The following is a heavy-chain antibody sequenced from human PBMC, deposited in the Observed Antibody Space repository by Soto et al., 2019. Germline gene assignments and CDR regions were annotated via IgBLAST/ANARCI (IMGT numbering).Heavy chain of an antibody. J-gene: IGHJ5*02. Sequence: PSETLSLTCAVSGGSISSGGYSWSWIRQPPGKGLEWIGYIYHSGSTYYNPSLKSRVTISVDRSKNQFSLKLSSVTAADTAVYYCARGGVMITFGGATPNWFDPWGQGTLVTVSS. CDR3: ARGGVMITFGGATPNWFDP. CDR2: IYHSGST. V-gene: IGHV4-30-2*01. CDR1: GGSISSGGYS. D-gene: IGHD3-16*01.